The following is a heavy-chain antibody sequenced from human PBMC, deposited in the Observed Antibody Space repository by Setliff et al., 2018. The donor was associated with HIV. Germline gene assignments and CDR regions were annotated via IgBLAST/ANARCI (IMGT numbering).Heavy chain of an antibody. CDR3: APVSSGWFDP. CDR2: FDPDDGET. V-gene: IGHV1-24*01. Sequence: ASVKVSCKVSGYSLTKLSMHWVRQAPGKGLEWMGGFDPDDGETVYAQQFQGRVTMTEDTSTDTAYMELTSLRSEDTAMYYCAPVSSGWFDPWGQGTLVTVSS. J-gene: IGHJ5*02. D-gene: IGHD6-25*01. CDR1: GYSLTKLS.